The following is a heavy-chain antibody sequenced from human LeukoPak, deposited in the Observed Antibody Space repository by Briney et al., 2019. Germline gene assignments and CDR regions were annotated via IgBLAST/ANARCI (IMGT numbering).Heavy chain of an antibody. CDR1: GFTFSNYW. Sequence: QTGGSLRLSCAASGFTFSNYWMNWVRQAPGKGLEWVAIIKQDGSEKYYVDSVKGRFTISRDNAKNSLYLQMNSLRAEDTAAYYCAREGGRSSSWYFDCWGQGTLVTVSS. D-gene: IGHD6-13*01. J-gene: IGHJ4*02. CDR3: AREGGRSSSWYFDC. V-gene: IGHV3-7*01. CDR2: IKQDGSEK.